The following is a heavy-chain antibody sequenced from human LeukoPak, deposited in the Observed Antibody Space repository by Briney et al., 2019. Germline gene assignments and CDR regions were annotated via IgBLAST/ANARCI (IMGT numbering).Heavy chain of an antibody. CDR2: IYYSGST. D-gene: IGHD3-16*01. V-gene: IGHV4-31*03. Sequence: SQTLSLTCTVSGGSISSDGYYGSWIRQHPGKVLEWIGYIYYSGSTYYNPSLKSRVTISVDTSKNQFSLKLSSVTAAAAAVYYWARDLGGVSDYWGQGTLVTVSS. CDR1: GGSISSDGYY. J-gene: IGHJ4*02. CDR3: ARDLGGVSDY.